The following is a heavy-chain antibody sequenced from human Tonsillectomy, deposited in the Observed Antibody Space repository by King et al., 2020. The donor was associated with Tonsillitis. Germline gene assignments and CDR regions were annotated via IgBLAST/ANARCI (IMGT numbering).Heavy chain of an antibody. D-gene: IGHD2-2*01. Sequence: TLKESGPAVVKTTQTLTLTCTFSGFSLNTRGMCVSWIRQPPGKALEWLAFIDWDDDTEISTSLKTRLSISKDTLRNQVVLTLTNVDPVDTGTYYCARNLGYCSSTSCYYYGMDVWGQGTTVTVSS. CDR3: ARNLGYCSSTSCYYYGMDV. CDR2: IDWDDDT. V-gene: IGHV2-70*01. CDR1: GFSLNTRGMC. J-gene: IGHJ6*02.